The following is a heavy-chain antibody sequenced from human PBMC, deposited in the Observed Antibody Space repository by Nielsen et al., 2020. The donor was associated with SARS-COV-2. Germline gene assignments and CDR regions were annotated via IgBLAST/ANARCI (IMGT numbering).Heavy chain of an antibody. Sequence: GGSLRLSCTASGFTFGDYAMGWFRQAPGKGLEWVGFIRSKAYGGTTEYAASVKGRFTISRDDSKSIAYLQMNSLKTEDTAVYYCTRVRAQLWTSGDASDIWGQGTMVTVSS. D-gene: IGHD5-18*01. CDR2: IRSKAYGGTT. V-gene: IGHV3-49*03. J-gene: IGHJ3*02. CDR3: TRVRAQLWTSGDASDI. CDR1: GFTFGDYA.